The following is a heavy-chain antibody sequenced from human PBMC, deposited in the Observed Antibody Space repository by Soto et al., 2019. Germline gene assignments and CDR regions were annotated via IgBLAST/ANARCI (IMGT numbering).Heavy chain of an antibody. CDR2: IYPGDSDT. J-gene: IGHJ4*02. V-gene: IGHV5-51*01. CDR3: ARHTIAVAGPIDY. CDR1: GYSFTNYW. D-gene: IGHD6-19*01. Sequence: PGESLKISCNGSGYSFTNYWIGWVRQMPGKGLEWMGIIYPGDSDTRYSPSFQGQVTISADKSISTAYLQWSSLKASDTAMYYCARHTIAVAGPIDYWGQGTLVTVSS.